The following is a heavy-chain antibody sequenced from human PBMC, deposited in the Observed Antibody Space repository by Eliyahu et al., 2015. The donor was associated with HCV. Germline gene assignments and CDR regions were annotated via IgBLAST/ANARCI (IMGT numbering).Heavy chain of an antibody. D-gene: IGHD3-16*01. V-gene: IGHV2-5*02. Sequence: QITLKESGPTLVTPTQTLTLTCTFSGFSLSTSGVGVGWIRQPPGEALEWLALIYWDDDKRYSPSLKSRLTITKDTSRNQVVLTMTNMDPVDTATYYCAHIMITYGGIIRIDAFDFWGQGTVVTVSS. CDR2: IYWDDDK. J-gene: IGHJ3*01. CDR1: GFSLSTSGVG. CDR3: AHIMITYGGIIRIDAFDF.